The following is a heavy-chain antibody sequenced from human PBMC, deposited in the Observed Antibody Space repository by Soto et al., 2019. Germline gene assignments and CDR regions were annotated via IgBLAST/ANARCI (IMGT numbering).Heavy chain of an antibody. V-gene: IGHV4-34*01. D-gene: IGHD6-6*01. CDR2: INHSGST. Sequence: QVQLQQWGAGLLKPSETLSLTCAVYCGSFSSYYWSWIRQPPGKGLEWIGEINHSGSTNYNPSLKSRVTMSFATSKNQFPRKLSSVTAADTVVYSWARTSRFDCWGQGPLVTVSS. J-gene: IGHJ4*02. CDR3: ARTSRFDC. CDR1: CGSFSSYY.